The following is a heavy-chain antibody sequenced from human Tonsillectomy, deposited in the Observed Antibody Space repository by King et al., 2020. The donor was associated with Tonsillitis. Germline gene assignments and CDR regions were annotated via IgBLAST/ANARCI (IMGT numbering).Heavy chain of an antibody. J-gene: IGHJ4*02. CDR1: GFIFNNAW. D-gene: IGHD4-17*01. CDR2: IKRKTDGGTT. Sequence: VQLVESGGGLVKPGGSLRLSCAASGFIFNNAWMSWVRQAPGKGLEWVGRIKRKTDGGTTDYAAPVRGRFTISRDDSQNTVYLQMNSLKTEDTGVYYCSTDNDHGDYGLDFWGQGTLVTVSS. V-gene: IGHV3-15*01. CDR3: STDNDHGDYGLDF.